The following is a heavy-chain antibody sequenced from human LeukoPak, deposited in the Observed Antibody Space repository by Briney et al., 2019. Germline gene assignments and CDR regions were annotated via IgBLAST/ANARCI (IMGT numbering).Heavy chain of an antibody. J-gene: IGHJ3*02. CDR2: IYHSGST. Sequence: PSETLSLTCTVSGGSISSSVYSWGWIRQPPGKGLEWIGNIYHSGSTYYNPSLKSRVTESIDTSKNQFSLELTSVTAADTAVYYCARDSVETSGGAFDIWGQGTMVTVSS. V-gene: IGHV4-39*02. CDR1: GGSISSSVYS. CDR3: ARDSVETSGGAFDI. D-gene: IGHD3-10*01.